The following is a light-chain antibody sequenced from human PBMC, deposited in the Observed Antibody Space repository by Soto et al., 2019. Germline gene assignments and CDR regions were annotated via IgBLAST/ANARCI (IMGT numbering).Light chain of an antibody. CDR3: QHYGTSPST. V-gene: IGKV3-20*01. CDR1: QSISGTY. Sequence: DTLLTQSPGTLSLTSGERVTLSCRASQSISGTYLAWYQQKPGQAPRLLIYSASTRDTGIPDRFSGSGSGTDFTLTISSLEPEDFEVYYCQHYGTSPSTFGRGTKVDIK. J-gene: IGKJ1*01. CDR2: SAS.